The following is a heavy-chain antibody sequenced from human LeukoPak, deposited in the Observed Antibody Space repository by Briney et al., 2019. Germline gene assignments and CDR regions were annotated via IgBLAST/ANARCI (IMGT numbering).Heavy chain of an antibody. D-gene: IGHD1-26*01. J-gene: IGHJ4*02. CDR2: INPNSGGT. V-gene: IGHV1-2*02. CDR1: GYTSTGYY. CDR3: AREQWELLTVFDY. Sequence: ASVTVSFKASGYTSTGYYMHWVRQAPGQGLEWMGWINPNSGGTNYAQKFQGRVTMTRDTSISTAYMELSRLRSDDTAVYYCAREQWELLTVFDYWGQGTLVTVSS.